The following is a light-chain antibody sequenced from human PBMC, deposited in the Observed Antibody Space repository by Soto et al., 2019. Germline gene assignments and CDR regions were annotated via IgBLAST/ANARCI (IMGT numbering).Light chain of an antibody. CDR3: AAWDDSLSGWL. CDR1: SSNIGSNT. Sequence: QSVLTQPPSASGTPGQRVTISCSGSSSNIGSNTVNWYQQLSGTAPKLLIYSNDQRPSGVPDRFSGSKSGTSASLAISGLQSEDETDYYCAAWDDSLSGWLFGGGTKLTVL. J-gene: IGLJ3*02. V-gene: IGLV1-44*01. CDR2: SND.